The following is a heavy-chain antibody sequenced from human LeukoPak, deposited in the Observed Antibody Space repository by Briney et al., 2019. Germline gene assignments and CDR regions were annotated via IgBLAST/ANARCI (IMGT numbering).Heavy chain of an antibody. V-gene: IGHV4-34*01. CDR3: ARLLFPPLYYYYYMDV. Sequence: SETLSLTCTVSGGSISSYYWSWIRQPPGKGLEWIGEINHSGSTNYNPSLKSRVTISVDTSKNQFSLKLSSVTAADTAVYYCARLLFPPLYYYYYMDVWGKGTTVTISS. CDR2: INHSGST. CDR1: GGSISSYY. D-gene: IGHD2-21*02. J-gene: IGHJ6*03.